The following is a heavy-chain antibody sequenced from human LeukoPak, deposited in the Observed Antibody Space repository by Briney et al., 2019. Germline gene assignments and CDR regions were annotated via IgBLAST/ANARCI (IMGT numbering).Heavy chain of an antibody. CDR2: IYYSGST. J-gene: IGHJ4*02. CDR3: ARADDYGDLHFDY. V-gene: IGHV4-30-4*01. Sequence: PSQTLSLTCTVSGGSISSGDYYWSWIRQPPGKGLEWIGYIYYSGSTYYNPSLKSRVTISVDTSKNQLSLKLSSVTAADTAVYYCARADDYGDLHFDYWGQGTLVTVSS. D-gene: IGHD4-17*01. CDR1: GGSISSGDYY.